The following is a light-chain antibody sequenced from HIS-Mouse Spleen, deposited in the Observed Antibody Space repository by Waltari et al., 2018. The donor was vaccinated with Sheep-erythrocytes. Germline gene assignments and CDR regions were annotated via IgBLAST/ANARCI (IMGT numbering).Light chain of an antibody. CDR2: AAS. V-gene: IGKV1-39*01. Sequence: DIQITQSPSSLSASVGDRVTITCRASQSISSYLNWYQQKPGKAPKLLLYAASSLQSGVPSRFSCSGSGTAFTLTISSLQPADFATYYCQQRYSTPPLTFGGGTKVEIK. CDR3: QQRYSTPPLT. CDR1: QSISSY. J-gene: IGKJ4*01.